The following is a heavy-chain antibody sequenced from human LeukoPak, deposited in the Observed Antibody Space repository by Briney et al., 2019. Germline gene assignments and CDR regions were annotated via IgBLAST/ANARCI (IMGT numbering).Heavy chain of an antibody. D-gene: IGHD5-24*01. Sequence: VASVKVSCKASAYTFTSYDINWVRQATGQGLEWMGWMNPNSGNTGYAQKFQGRVTITRNTSISTAYMELSSLRSEDTAVYYCARVGRDAYNYYFDYWGQGTLVTVSS. CDR3: ARVGRDAYNYYFDY. J-gene: IGHJ4*02. V-gene: IGHV1-8*03. CDR1: AYTFTSYD. CDR2: MNPNSGNT.